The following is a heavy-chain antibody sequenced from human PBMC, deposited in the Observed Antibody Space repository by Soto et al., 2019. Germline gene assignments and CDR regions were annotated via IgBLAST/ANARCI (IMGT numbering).Heavy chain of an antibody. V-gene: IGHV1-2*02. D-gene: IGHD2-2*01. J-gene: IGHJ4*02. CDR2: INPTTGDT. CDR3: ARGYCSSIGCSHYFDY. CDR1: VYTVTGNS. Sequence: GASVKVSSKASVYTVTGNSLDCVRQAPGQGLEWMALINPTTGDTKYAQKFQGRVTVTWDTSISTAYMDLTLRSDDTAIYFCARGYCSSIGCSHYFDYWGQGTLVTVSS.